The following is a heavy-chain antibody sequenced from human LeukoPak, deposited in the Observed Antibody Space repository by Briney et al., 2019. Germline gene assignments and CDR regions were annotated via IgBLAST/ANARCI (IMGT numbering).Heavy chain of an antibody. CDR2: INHSGNT. J-gene: IGHJ5*02. Sequence: PSETLSLTCAVYGGSFSGYYWSWIRQPPGKGLEWIGEINHSGNTNSNPSLKSRVTISLDTSKNQCSLKLNSVTAADTAVYYCARSGSSSWSLRNWFDPWGQGTLVTVSS. CDR3: ARSGSSSWSLRNWFDP. V-gene: IGHV4-34*01. D-gene: IGHD6-13*01. CDR1: GGSFSGYY.